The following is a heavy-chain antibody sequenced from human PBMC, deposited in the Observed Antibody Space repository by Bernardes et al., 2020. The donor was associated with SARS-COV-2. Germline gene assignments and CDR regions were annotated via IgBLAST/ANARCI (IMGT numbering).Heavy chain of an antibody. CDR2: IDKSGSPI. CDR1: GFTFSDFH. V-gene: IGHV3-11*01. CDR3: ARDCSSTSCYMTGSLDY. J-gene: IGHJ4*02. Sequence: GGSLRLSCATSGFTFSDFHMTWIRQAPGTGLEWVSYIDKSGSPIYYADSVKGRFTISRENAQKSLFLQMNSLRAEDTAVYFCARDCSSTSCYMTGSLDYWGQGALVTVSS. D-gene: IGHD2-2*02.